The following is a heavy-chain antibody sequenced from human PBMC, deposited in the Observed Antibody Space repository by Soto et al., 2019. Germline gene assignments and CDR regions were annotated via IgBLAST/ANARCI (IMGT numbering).Heavy chain of an antibody. CDR3: AKGYSNYFGSNWFDP. D-gene: IGHD4-4*01. Sequence: EVQLLESGGGLVQPGGSLRLSCAASGFTFSSYAMSWVRQAPGKGLEWVSAISGSGGSTYYADYVKGRFTISRDNSKNTLYLQMNSLRAEDTAVYYGAKGYSNYFGSNWFDPWGQGTLVTVSS. CDR1: GFTFSSYA. CDR2: ISGSGGST. J-gene: IGHJ5*02. V-gene: IGHV3-23*01.